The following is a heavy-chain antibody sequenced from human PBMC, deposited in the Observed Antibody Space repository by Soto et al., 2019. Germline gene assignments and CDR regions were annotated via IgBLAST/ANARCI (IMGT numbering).Heavy chain of an antibody. CDR3: ARDWVYSSSWYSSPDSNAFDI. Sequence: GGSMRLSCAASGFTFSSYCMHWVRQAPGKGLEWVAVIWYDGSNKYYADSVKGRFTISRDNSKNTLYLQMNSLRAEDTAVYYCARDWVYSSSWYSSPDSNAFDIWGQGTMVTVSS. D-gene: IGHD6-13*01. J-gene: IGHJ3*02. CDR2: IWYDGSNK. CDR1: GFTFSSYC. V-gene: IGHV3-33*01.